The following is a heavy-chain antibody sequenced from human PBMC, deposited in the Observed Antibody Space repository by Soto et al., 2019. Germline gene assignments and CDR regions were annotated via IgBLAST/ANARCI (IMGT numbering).Heavy chain of an antibody. CDR3: ARGGGGYSYGPRGSGAFDI. CDR1: GFNFSDAW. D-gene: IGHD5-18*01. Sequence: PGGSLRLSCVASGFNFSDAWMTWVRQAPGKGLMWVSRISPDGSDVGYADSVEGRFTVSIDNAKNPLYLQMHSLRAEDTAMYYCARGGGGYSYGPRGSGAFDIWGQGTLVTVSS. V-gene: IGHV3-74*01. CDR2: ISPDGSDV. J-gene: IGHJ3*02.